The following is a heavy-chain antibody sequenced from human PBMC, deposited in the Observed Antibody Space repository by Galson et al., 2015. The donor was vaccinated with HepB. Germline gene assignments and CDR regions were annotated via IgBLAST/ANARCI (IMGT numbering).Heavy chain of an antibody. J-gene: IGHJ6*02. Sequence: QSGAEVKKPGESLRISCKGSGYIFTTYWINWVRQMPGKGLEWTGRIDPSDFYTDYSPSFQGHVSISADKYVNTAFLYWSSLKASDTAIYYCARQSKIVVPAADQHGMDVWGQGTTVTVSS. CDR2: IDPSDFYT. CDR1: GYIFTTYW. D-gene: IGHD3-22*01. CDR3: ARQSKIVVPAADQHGMDV. V-gene: IGHV5-10-1*01.